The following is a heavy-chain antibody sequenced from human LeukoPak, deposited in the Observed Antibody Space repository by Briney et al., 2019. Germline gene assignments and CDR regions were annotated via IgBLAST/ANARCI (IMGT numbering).Heavy chain of an antibody. Sequence: ASVKVSCKVSGYTLTELSMHWVRQAPGKGLEWMGGFDLEDGETIYAQKFQGRVTMTEDTSTDTAYMELSSLRSEDTAVYYCATDRKRSKVTGTTYWGQGTLVAVSS. J-gene: IGHJ4*02. CDR2: FDLEDGET. CDR1: GYTLTELS. V-gene: IGHV1-24*01. CDR3: ATDRKRSKVTGTTY. D-gene: IGHD1-7*01.